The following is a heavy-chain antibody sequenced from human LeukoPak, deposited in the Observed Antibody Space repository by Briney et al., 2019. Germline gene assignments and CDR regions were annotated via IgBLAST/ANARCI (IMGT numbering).Heavy chain of an antibody. Sequence: GGSLRLSCAASGFTFSNYVMHWVRQAPGKGLEWVSLISGSGGSTYYADSVKGRFTISRDNSKNTLYLQMNSLRAEDTAVYYCAKDITPNYYDSSGADYWGQGTLVTVSS. CDR3: AKDITPNYYDSSGADY. CDR2: ISGSGGST. V-gene: IGHV3-23*01. D-gene: IGHD3-22*01. CDR1: GFTFSNYV. J-gene: IGHJ4*02.